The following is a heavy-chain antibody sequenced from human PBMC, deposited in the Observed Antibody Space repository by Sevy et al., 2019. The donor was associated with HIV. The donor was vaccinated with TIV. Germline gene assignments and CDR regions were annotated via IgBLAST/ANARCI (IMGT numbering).Heavy chain of an antibody. V-gene: IGHV3-23*01. D-gene: IGHD2-15*01. Sequence: GGSLRLSCAASGFTFSTYAMNWVRQAPGKGLEWVSSISGSGRSTYYADSVEGRFTISRDNSKNTLYLQMNSLRADDTAVYYCAKGYCSGGSCRRDYFDYGMDVWGQGTTVTVSS. CDR1: GFTFSTYA. CDR2: ISGSGRST. CDR3: AKGYCSGGSCRRDYFDYGMDV. J-gene: IGHJ6*02.